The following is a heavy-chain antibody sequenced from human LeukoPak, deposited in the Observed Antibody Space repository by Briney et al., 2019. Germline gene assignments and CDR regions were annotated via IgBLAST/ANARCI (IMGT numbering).Heavy chain of an antibody. Sequence: GGSLRLSCAASGFIFSSYGMHWVRQAPGKGLQWVAFIRYDGSNKYYADSVKGRFTISRDNSKNTLYLQMNSLRAEDTAVYYCAKDETIFGLVIPHQYMDVWGKGTTVTVSS. V-gene: IGHV3-30*02. CDR1: GFIFSSYG. J-gene: IGHJ6*03. D-gene: IGHD3/OR15-3a*01. CDR3: AKDETIFGLVIPHQYMDV. CDR2: IRYDGSNK.